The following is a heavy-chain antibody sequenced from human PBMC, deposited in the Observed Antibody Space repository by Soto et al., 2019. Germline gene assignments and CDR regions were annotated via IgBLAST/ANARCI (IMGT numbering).Heavy chain of an antibody. J-gene: IGHJ6*02. D-gene: IGHD5-18*01. CDR3: AREGGGVDTAMVLPYYYYGMDV. CDR2: IYPGDSDT. Sequence: GESLKISCKGSGYSFTSYWIGWVRQMPGKGLEWMGIIYPGDSDTRYSPSFQGQVTISADKSISTAYLQWSSLKASDTAMYYCAREGGGVDTAMVLPYYYYGMDVWGQGTTVTVS. CDR1: GYSFTSYW. V-gene: IGHV5-51*01.